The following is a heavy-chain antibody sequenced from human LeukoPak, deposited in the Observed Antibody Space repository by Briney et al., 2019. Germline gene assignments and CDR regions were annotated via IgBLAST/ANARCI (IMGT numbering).Heavy chain of an antibody. CDR1: GDSISSSNW. CDR2: IYHSGST. J-gene: IGHJ5*02. D-gene: IGHD5-12*01. V-gene: IGHV4-4*02. CDR3: ARSFRYSGYDYYFDP. Sequence: PSGTLSLTCAVSGDSISSSNWWSWVRQPPGKGLEWIGQIYHSGSTNYNPSLKSRVTISLDKSKNQFSLELTSATAADTAVYYCARSFRYSGYDYYFDPWGQGTLVTVSS.